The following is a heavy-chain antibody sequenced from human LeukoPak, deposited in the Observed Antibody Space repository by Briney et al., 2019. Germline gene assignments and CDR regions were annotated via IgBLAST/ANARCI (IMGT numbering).Heavy chain of an antibody. CDR1: GFTFSSYW. CDR2: INSDGSST. Sequence: PGGSLRLSCAASGFTFSSYWMHWVRQAPGKGLVWVSLINSDGSSTSYADSVKGRFTISRDNAKNTLYLQMNSLRDEDTAVYYCARAAGSGSYYNPLDYWGQGTLVTVSS. D-gene: IGHD3-10*01. CDR3: ARAAGSGSYYNPLDY. J-gene: IGHJ4*02. V-gene: IGHV3-74*01.